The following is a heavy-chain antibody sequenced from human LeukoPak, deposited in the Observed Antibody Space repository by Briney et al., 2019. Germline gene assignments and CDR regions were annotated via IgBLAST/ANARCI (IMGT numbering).Heavy chain of an antibody. CDR2: IYYSGST. CDR1: GGSISSGGYY. CDR3: ARSPRYSSGWFDP. V-gene: IGHV4-31*03. Sequence: SETLSLTCTVSGGSISSGGYYWSWIRQHPGKGLEWIGYIYYSGSTYYNPSLKSRVTISVDTSKNQFTLKVNSVTAVDTAFYYCARSPRYSSGWFDPWGQGTLVTVSS. J-gene: IGHJ5*02. D-gene: IGHD5-18*01.